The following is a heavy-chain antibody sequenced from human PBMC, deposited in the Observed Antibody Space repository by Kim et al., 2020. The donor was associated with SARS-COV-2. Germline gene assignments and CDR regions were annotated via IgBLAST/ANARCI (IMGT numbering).Heavy chain of an antibody. CDR2: IYYSGST. Sequence: SETLSLTCTVSGGSISSYYWSWIRQPPGKGLEWIGYIYYSGSTNYNPSLKSRVTISVDTSKNQFSLKLSSVTAADTAVYYCARAKITMASFDYWGQGTLVTVSS. V-gene: IGHV4-59*13. J-gene: IGHJ4*02. D-gene: IGHD3-10*01. CDR3: ARAKITMASFDY. CDR1: GGSISSYY.